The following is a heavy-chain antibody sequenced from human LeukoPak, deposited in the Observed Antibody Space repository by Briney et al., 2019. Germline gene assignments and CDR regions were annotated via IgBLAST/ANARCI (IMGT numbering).Heavy chain of an antibody. D-gene: IGHD3-22*01. CDR1: GFTFSSYG. J-gene: IGHJ4*02. CDR3: AKGFHYYDSSGHYQNDY. Sequence: PGGSLRLSCAASGFTFSSYGMHWVRQAPGKGLEWVAVISYDGSNKYYADSVKGRFTISRDNSKNTLYLQMNSLRAEDTAVYYCAKGFHYYDSSGHYQNDYWGQGTLVTVSS. CDR2: ISYDGSNK. V-gene: IGHV3-30*18.